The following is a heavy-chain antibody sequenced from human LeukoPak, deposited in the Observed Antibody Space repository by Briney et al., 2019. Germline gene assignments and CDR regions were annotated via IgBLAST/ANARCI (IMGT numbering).Heavy chain of an antibody. CDR1: GFTFSSYW. D-gene: IGHD3-22*01. Sequence: PGGSLRLSCAASGFTFSSYWMSWVRQAPGKGLEWVANIKQDGSEKYYVDSVKGRFTISRDNAKNSLYLQMNSLRAEDTAVYYCAREYDSSGYYYANWGQGTLVTASS. V-gene: IGHV3-7*01. J-gene: IGHJ4*02. CDR2: IKQDGSEK. CDR3: AREYDSSGYYYAN.